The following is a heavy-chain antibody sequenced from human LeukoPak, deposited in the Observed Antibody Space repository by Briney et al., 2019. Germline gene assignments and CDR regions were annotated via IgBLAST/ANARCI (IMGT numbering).Heavy chain of an antibody. CDR3: ARREQEFFDY. CDR2: IYYSGST. V-gene: IGHV4-39*01. J-gene: IGHJ4*02. Sequence: PSETLSLTCTVSGGSISSSSYYWGWIRQPPGKGLEWIGSIYYSGSTYYNPSLKSRVTISVDTPKNQFSLKLSSVTAADTAVYYCARREQEFFDYWGQGTLVTVSS. D-gene: IGHD1/OR15-1a*01. CDR1: GGSISSSSYY.